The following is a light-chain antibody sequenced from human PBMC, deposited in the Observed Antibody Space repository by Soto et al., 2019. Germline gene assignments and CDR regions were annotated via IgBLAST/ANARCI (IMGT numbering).Light chain of an antibody. CDR1: SSSIGSNS. V-gene: IGLV1-44*01. CDR3: AAWDDSLNVYV. CDR2: TNN. J-gene: IGLJ1*01. Sequence: QPVLTQPPSASGTPGQRVTISCSGSSSSIGSNSVNWYQQLPRTAPKVLIYTNNQRPSGVPDRFSGSKSGTSASLAISGLQSEDEADYYCAAWDDSLNVYVFGTGTKLTVL.